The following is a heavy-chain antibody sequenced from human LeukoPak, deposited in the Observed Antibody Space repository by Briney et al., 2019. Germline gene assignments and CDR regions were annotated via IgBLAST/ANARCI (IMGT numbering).Heavy chain of an antibody. CDR2: INHSGST. V-gene: IGHV4-34*01. D-gene: IGHD1-1*01. J-gene: IGHJ4*02. CDR3: ARGGPQLYYFDY. Sequence: ETLSLTCAVYGGSFSGYYWSWIRQPPGKGLEWIGEINHSGSTNYNPSLKSRVTISVDTSKNQFSLKLSSVTAADTAVYYCARGGPQLYYFDYWGQGTLVTVSS. CDR1: GGSFSGYY.